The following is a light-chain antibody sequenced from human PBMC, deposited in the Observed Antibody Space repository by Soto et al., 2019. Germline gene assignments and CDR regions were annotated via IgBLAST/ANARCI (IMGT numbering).Light chain of an antibody. CDR1: QTISSW. CDR3: QHYGGMWT. V-gene: IGKV1-5*01. J-gene: IGKJ1*01. CDR2: DAS. Sequence: QLTQSPSTLSASVGDRVTITCRASQTISSWLAWYQQKPGKAPKVLIYDASNLESGVPSRFTGSGSGTEFILTTSSLQPDDFATYYCQHYGGMWTFGQGTKVDI.